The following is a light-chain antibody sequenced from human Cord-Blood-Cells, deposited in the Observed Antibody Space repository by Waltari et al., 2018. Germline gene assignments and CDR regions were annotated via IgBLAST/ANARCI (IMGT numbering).Light chain of an antibody. CDR3: QQYNSYST. J-gene: IGKJ1*01. CDR1: QSISSW. V-gene: IGKV1-5*01. CDR2: DAS. Sequence: DIQMTQSPSTLSASVGARVTITCRASQSISSWLAWYQQKPGKAPKLLIYDASSLDSGVPSRFSGSGAGTEFTLTISSLQPDDFATYYCQQYNSYSTFGQGTKVEIK.